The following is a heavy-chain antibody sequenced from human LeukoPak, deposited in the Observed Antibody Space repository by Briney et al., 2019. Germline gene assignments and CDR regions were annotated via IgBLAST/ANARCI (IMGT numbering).Heavy chain of an antibody. Sequence: ASVKVSCKTSGYTFTSYDINWVRQATGQGLEWLGWMSPNTGDTGYAQKFQDRVTMTRNTSISTAYMELSSLRSEDTAVYYCARGPSIPPRIQLWLRWGDRYGMDVWGQGTTVTVSS. V-gene: IGHV1-8*01. D-gene: IGHD5-18*01. CDR1: GYTFTSYD. CDR3: ARGPSIPPRIQLWLRWGDRYGMDV. CDR2: MSPNTGDT. J-gene: IGHJ6*02.